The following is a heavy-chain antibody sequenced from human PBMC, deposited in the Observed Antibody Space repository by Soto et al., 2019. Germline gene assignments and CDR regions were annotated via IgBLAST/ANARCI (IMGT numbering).Heavy chain of an antibody. CDR1: GYTFTSYA. D-gene: IGHD2-2*02. V-gene: IGHV1-3*01. Sequence: QVQLVQSGAEVKKPGASVKVSCKASGYTFTSYAMHWVRQAPGQRLEWMGWINADNGNTKYSQKFQGRVTITRDTSARSAYMELLSPRSEDTAVYYCASSVTVPAAIGYWGQGTLVTVSS. CDR3: ASSVTVPAAIGY. CDR2: INADNGNT. J-gene: IGHJ4*02.